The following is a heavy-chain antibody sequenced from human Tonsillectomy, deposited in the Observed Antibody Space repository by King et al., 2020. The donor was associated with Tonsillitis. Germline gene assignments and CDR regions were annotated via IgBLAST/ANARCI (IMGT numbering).Heavy chain of an antibody. CDR3: ARDSGILGELLSISTENHYYMDV. CDR2: ISTYNGNT. J-gene: IGHJ6*03. Sequence: QLVQSGAEVKKAGASVRLSCKASGYTFTDSRINWVRQAPGQGLEWMGWISTYNGNTKYAQKLQGRVTMTTETSTSTAKMELRSLTSDDTAVYYCARDSGILGELLSISTENHYYMDVWGKGTTVTVSS. CDR1: GYTFTDSR. D-gene: IGHD3-10*01. V-gene: IGHV1-18*01.